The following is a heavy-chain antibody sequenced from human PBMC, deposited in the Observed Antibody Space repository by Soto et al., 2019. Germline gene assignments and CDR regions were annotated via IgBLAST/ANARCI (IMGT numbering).Heavy chain of an antibody. Sequence: ASVKVSCKASGYTFTGYYMHWVRQAPGQGLEWMGWINPNSGGTNYAQKFQGRVTMTRDTSISTAYMELSRLRSDDTAVYYCVSRYSGSRPFDYWGQGTLVTVSS. D-gene: IGHD1-26*01. J-gene: IGHJ4*02. CDR2: INPNSGGT. V-gene: IGHV1-2*02. CDR3: VSRYSGSRPFDY. CDR1: GYTFTGYY.